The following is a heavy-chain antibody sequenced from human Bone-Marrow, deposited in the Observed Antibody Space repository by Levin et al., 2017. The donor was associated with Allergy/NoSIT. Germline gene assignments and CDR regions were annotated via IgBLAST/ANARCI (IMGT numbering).Heavy chain of an antibody. V-gene: IGHV3-30*18. Sequence: PGESLKISCAASGFIFNTYAMHWVRQAPDRGLEWVAAISFDGSNKYYADSVKGRFTISRDNSKNTLYLQMNSLRAEETAVYYCVKDFGRKDLQQLITYGMDVWGQGTRVTVTS. D-gene: IGHD3/OR15-3a*01. J-gene: IGHJ6*02. CDR3: VKDFGRKDLQQLITYGMDV. CDR1: GFIFNTYA. CDR2: ISFDGSNK.